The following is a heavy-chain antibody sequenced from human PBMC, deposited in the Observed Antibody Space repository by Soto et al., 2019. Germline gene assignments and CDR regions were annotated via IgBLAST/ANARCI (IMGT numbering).Heavy chain of an antibody. J-gene: IGHJ4*02. CDR1: GLTVSNNY. CDR3: ARGGVCSGGRCPLRGSFDY. D-gene: IGHD2-15*01. Sequence: EVQLVESGGDLIQPGGSLRLSCAASGLTVSNNYMSWVRQAPGKGLEWVSIIYSSGGTYYADSVKGRFTISRDDSMNKLYLQMNTLRVEDTAVYFCARGGVCSGGRCPLRGSFDYWGRGILVTVSS. V-gene: IGHV3-53*01. CDR2: IYSSGGT.